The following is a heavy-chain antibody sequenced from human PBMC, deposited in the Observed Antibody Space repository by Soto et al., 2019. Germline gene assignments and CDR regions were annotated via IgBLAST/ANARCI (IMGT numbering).Heavy chain of an antibody. CDR2: VFDHGST. CDR1: GVSISGGNV. CDR3: ARVLSGNKEWFDS. V-gene: IGHV4-4*02. Sequence: QVQLQESGPGLVKPWGTLSLTCAVSGVSISGGNVWSWVRQPPGKGLEWIGEVFDHGSTNYNPSLKRRVTMSVDKSQNDFSLNLTSVTAADTAVYYCARVLSGNKEWFDSWGRGILVTVSS. J-gene: IGHJ5*01. D-gene: IGHD3-10*01.